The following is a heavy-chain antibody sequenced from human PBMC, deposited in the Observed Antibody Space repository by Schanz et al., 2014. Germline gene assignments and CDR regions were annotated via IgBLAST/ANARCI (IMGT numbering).Heavy chain of an antibody. D-gene: IGHD5-12*01. V-gene: IGHV3-53*01. CDR3: ARDEGKDGYNLAFDV. CDR1: GFTVNTNY. Sequence: EVQLVESGGGLIHPGGSLRLSCAVSGFTVNTNYMTWVRQAPGKGLECVSILYIRSTYYADSVKGRFTISRDNSKNMVFLQRNSLRVEDTAIYYCARDEGKDGYNLAFDVWGQGTLVTVSS. CDR2: LYIRST. J-gene: IGHJ3*01.